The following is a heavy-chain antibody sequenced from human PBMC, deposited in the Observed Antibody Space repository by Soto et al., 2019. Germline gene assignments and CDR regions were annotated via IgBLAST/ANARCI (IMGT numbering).Heavy chain of an antibody. Sequence: GGSLRLSCAACGFSFSSYAVCWVRQAPGKGLEWVSVFDGSVGHTYYTNSVKGRSTISNDNSKNTLFLQMNSLKAEDTAVYFCAKHPQQDSSWAIDYWGQGTLVTVSS. D-gene: IGHD6-13*01. V-gene: IGHV3-23*01. CDR3: AKHPQQDSSWAIDY. CDR2: FDGSVGHT. CDR1: GFSFSSYA. J-gene: IGHJ4*01.